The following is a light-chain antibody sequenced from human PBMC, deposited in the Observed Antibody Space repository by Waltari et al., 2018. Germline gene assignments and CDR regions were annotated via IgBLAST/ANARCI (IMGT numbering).Light chain of an antibody. CDR2: DAS. J-gene: IGKJ1*01. CDR1: QSISKY. Sequence: EIMLTQSPGTLSLSPGERATLSCRASQSISKYLAWYQQKPGQPPRLRLYDASSRATGIPDRFSGSGSGTDFSLTISRLEPEDFAVYYCQKYGTLPATFGQGTKVEIK. V-gene: IGKV3-20*01. CDR3: QKYGTLPAT.